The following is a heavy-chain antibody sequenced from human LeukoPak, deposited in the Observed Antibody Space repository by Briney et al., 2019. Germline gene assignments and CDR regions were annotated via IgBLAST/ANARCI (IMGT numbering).Heavy chain of an antibody. V-gene: IGHV1-2*02. CDR1: GYTFTGYY. Sequence: ASVKVSCKASGYTFTGYYMHWLRQAPGQGLEWMGWINPNSGGTNYAQKFQGRVTKTRDTSISTAYMELSRLRSDDTAVYYCARDGVITFGGVIVTNWFDPWGQGTLVTVSS. CDR3: ARDGVITFGGVIVTNWFDP. D-gene: IGHD3-16*02. J-gene: IGHJ5*02. CDR2: INPNSGGT.